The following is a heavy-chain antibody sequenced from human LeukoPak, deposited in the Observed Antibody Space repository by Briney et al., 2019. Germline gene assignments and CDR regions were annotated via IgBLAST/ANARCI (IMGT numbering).Heavy chain of an antibody. J-gene: IGHJ6*02. CDR2: ITTYNGNT. CDR3: ATSTLLRYFDWLYIYGMDV. D-gene: IGHD3-9*01. CDR1: GYTFTSYP. V-gene: IGHV1-18*01. Sequence: ASVKVSCKASGYTFTSYPISWVRQAPGQGLEWMGWITTYNGNTHYAQKLQGRVTMTTETSTSTAYMDLRGLRSEDTAVYYCATSTLLRYFDWLYIYGMDVWGQGTTVTVSS.